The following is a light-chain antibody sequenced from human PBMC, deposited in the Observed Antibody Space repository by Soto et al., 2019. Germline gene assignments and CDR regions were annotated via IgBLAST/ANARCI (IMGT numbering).Light chain of an antibody. CDR2: AAS. CDR3: QQYDSFPLT. V-gene: IGKV1-33*01. Sequence: DIQLTQSPSSLFASLGDRGTITCQATQGIKIDLNWYQQKPGKAPNRLIYAASNLEIGVPSRFSGSGSGTHFTFTISSLQPEDIGTYYCQQYDSFPLTFGRGTRLEIK. J-gene: IGKJ5*01. CDR1: QGIKID.